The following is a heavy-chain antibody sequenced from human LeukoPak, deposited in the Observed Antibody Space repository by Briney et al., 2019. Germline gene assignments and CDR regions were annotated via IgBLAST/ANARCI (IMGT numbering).Heavy chain of an antibody. V-gene: IGHV4-34*01. D-gene: IGHD4-11*01. CDR2: INHSGST. CDR3: ARAGPYAPMTTVTKYYFDY. CDR1: GGSFSGYY. J-gene: IGHJ4*02. Sequence: SETLSLTCAVYGGSFSGYYWSWIRQPPGKGLEWIGEINHSGSTNYNPSLKSRVTISVDTSKNQFSLKLSSVTAADTAVYYCARAGPYAPMTTVTKYYFDYWGQGTLVTVSS.